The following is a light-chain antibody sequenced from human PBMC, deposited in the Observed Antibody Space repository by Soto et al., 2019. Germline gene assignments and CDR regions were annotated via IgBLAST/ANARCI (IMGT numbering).Light chain of an antibody. CDR3: QQRYNWPPIT. J-gene: IGKJ5*01. CDR1: QSVSSN. Sequence: EILLTQSPATLSLSPGERATLSCRVSQSVSSNLAWYQQKPGQAPRLLIYDASNRATGVPARFTGSGSGTDFTLTISSLEPEDFAVYYCQQRYNWPPITFGQGTRLEIK. V-gene: IGKV3-11*01. CDR2: DAS.